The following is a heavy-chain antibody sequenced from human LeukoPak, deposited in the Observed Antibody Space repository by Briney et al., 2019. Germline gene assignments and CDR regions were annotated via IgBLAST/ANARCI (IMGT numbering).Heavy chain of an antibody. Sequence: GGSVRLSCAASGFTFRTYWMSWVRQAPGKGLEWVANIKQDGSENYSVDSVKGRFTISRENAKNSLYLQMNSLRAEDTAVYYCSRDYSDGWYVLWWGQGTLVTVSS. CDR2: IKQDGSEN. V-gene: IGHV3-7*01. CDR3: SRDYSDGWYVLW. D-gene: IGHD6-19*01. J-gene: IGHJ4*02. CDR1: GFTFRTYW.